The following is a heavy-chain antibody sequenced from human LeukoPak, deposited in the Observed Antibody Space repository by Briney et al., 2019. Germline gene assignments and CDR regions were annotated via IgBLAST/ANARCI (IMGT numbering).Heavy chain of an antibody. CDR1: GGSISSYY. Sequence: SETLSLTCTVSGGSISSYYWSWIRQPPGKGLEWIGYIYYSGSTNYNPSLKSRVTISVDTSKPQFSLKLSSVTAADTALYYCARVGGYCTNGVCYNNWFDPWGQGTLVTVSS. V-gene: IGHV4-59*01. D-gene: IGHD2-8*01. CDR3: ARVGGYCTNGVCYNNWFDP. J-gene: IGHJ5*02. CDR2: IYYSGST.